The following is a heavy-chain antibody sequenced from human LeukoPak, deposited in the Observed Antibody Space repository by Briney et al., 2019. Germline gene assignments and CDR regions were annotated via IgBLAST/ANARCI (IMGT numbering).Heavy chain of an antibody. CDR2: MNPSGST. CDR1: GGSFSGYY. V-gene: IGHV4-34*01. J-gene: IGHJ6*02. Sequence: SETLSLTCAVYGGSFSGYYWTWIRQTPEKGLEWIGEMNPSGSTNYNPSLKSRLTISVDTSKNQFSLKLSSVTAADTAVYYCARAPRKWIQLWSAGMDVWGQGTTVTVSS. D-gene: IGHD5-18*01. CDR3: ARAPRKWIQLWSAGMDV.